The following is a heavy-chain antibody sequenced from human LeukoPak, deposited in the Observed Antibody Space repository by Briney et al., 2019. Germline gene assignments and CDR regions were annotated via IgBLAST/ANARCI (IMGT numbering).Heavy chain of an antibody. CDR3: ARRGGDGYTSFDY. CDR1: GYSFTSYW. Sequence: GESLKISCKGSGYSFTSYWIGWVRQIPGKGLEWEGIIYPGDSDNRYSPSFQGQVTISAEKSISTAYLQWSSLKASDTAMYYCARRGGDGYTSFDYWGQGTLVTVSS. J-gene: IGHJ4*02. V-gene: IGHV5-51*01. D-gene: IGHD5-24*01. CDR2: IYPGDSDN.